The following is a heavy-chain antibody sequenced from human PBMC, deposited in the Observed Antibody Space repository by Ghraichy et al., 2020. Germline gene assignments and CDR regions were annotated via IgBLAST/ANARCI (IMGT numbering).Heavy chain of an antibody. CDR2: ISSSSSYI. CDR1: GFTFSSYS. J-gene: IGHJ4*02. V-gene: IGHV3-21*01. D-gene: IGHD2-15*01. CDR3: ARGPSYCSGGSCYGDY. Sequence: GSLRLSCAASGFTFSSYSMNWVRQAPGKGLEWVSSISSSSSYIYYADSVKGRFTISRDNAKNSLYLQMNSLRAEDTAVYYCARGPSYCSGGSCYGDYWGQGTLVTVSS.